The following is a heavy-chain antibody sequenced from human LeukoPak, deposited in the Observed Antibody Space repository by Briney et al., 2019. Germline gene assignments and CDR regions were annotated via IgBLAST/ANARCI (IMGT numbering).Heavy chain of an antibody. CDR3: ARRADVRGTAGTKIDY. J-gene: IGHJ4*02. V-gene: IGHV4-61*02. CDR2: IYTSGST. D-gene: IGHD6-13*01. Sequence: PSGTLSLTCAVSGGSISSGSYYWSWIRRPAGKGLEWIGRIYTSGSTNYNPSLKSRVTISVDTSKNQFSLKLRSVTAADTAVYYCARRADVRGTAGTKIDYWGQGTLVTVSS. CDR1: GGSISSGSYY.